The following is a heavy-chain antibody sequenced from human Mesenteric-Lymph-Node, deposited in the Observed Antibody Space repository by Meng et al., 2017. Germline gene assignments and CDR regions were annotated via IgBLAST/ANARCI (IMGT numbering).Heavy chain of an antibody. D-gene: IGHD4-17*01. CDR2: ISGSGDTT. Sequence: GESLKISCAASGFTFSNYAVHWVRQAPGKGLEWVSVISGSGDTTHYADSVKGRFTISRDNSKNTLYLQMNSLRAEDTAVYYCARDRINYGDYDYYYYGMDVWGQGTTVTVSS. V-gene: IGHV3-23*01. CDR1: GFTFSNYA. CDR3: ARDRINYGDYDYYYYGMDV. J-gene: IGHJ6*02.